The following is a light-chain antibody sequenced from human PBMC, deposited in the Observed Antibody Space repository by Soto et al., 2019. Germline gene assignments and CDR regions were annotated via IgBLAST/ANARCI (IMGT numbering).Light chain of an antibody. CDR1: ESVGSN. CDR3: QQRSNRPRFT. V-gene: IGKV3-15*01. Sequence: ETVMTQSPATLSVSPGERATLSCRASESVGSNLAWYQQKPGQVPRLLIYDTSTRATGIPARFSGSGSGTEFTLTISSLQSEDFAVYYCQQRSNRPRFTFGPGTKVDIK. CDR2: DTS. J-gene: IGKJ3*01.